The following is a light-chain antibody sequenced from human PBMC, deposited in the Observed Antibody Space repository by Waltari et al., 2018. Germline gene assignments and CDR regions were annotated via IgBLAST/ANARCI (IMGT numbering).Light chain of an antibody. J-gene: IGKJ1*01. CDR2: GAS. Sequence: EVVLTQSPGTLSLSPGEPATLPCRASQSIGRYLVWYQQKSGQAPRLLIYGASTRATGIPDRFSGSGSGTDFSLTISRLEAEDFAVYYCQNHERLPATFGQGTKVEMK. CDR3: QNHERLPAT. V-gene: IGKV3-20*01. CDR1: QSIGRY.